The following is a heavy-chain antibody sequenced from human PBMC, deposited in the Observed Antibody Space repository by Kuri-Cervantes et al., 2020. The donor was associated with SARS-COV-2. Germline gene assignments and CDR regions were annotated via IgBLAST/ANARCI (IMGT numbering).Heavy chain of an antibody. CDR1: GFTFSSYG. CDR3: AKEGTILPSMIVVAPSPDY. D-gene: IGHD3-22*01. Sequence: GESLKISCAASGFTFSSYGMHWVRQAPGKGLEWVAFIRYDGSNKYYADSVKGRVTISRDNSKNSLYLQMNSLRAEDTAVYYCAKEGTILPSMIVVAPSPDYWGQGTLVTVSS. V-gene: IGHV3-30*02. J-gene: IGHJ4*02. CDR2: IRYDGSNK.